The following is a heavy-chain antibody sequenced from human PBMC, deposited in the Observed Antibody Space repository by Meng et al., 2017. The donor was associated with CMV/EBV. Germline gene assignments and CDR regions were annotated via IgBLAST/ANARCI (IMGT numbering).Heavy chain of an antibody. CDR3: ARVLRQTSDFDD. V-gene: IGHV1-2*02. J-gene: IGHJ4*02. CDR2: INPNSGGT. Sequence: CKASGYSLSGYYMHWVRQAPGQGLEWMGWINPNSGGTNFAQKFQGRVTMTRDTSISTAYMELSRLRSDDTAVYYCARVLRQTSDFDDWGQGTLVTVSS. D-gene: IGHD1-7*01. CDR1: GYSLSGYY.